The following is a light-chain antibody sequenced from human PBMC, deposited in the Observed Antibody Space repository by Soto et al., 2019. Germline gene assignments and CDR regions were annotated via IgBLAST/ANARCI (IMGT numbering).Light chain of an antibody. Sequence: EIVLTQSPATPSVSPGGRVTLSCRASQSVDINLAWYQQKPGQAPRLLIYGASTRATDMPGRFSGRGAGAEFTLTISSLQSEDFAVYYCQQYRSWPRTFGQGTKVDIK. V-gene: IGKV3-15*01. CDR3: QQYRSWPRT. CDR2: GAS. CDR1: QSVDIN. J-gene: IGKJ1*01.